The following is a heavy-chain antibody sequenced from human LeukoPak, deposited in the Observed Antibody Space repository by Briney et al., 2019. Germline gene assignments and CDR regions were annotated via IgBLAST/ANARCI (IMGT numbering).Heavy chain of an antibody. V-gene: IGHV4-59*01. D-gene: IGHD2-15*01. J-gene: IGHJ6*03. Sequence: SETLSLTCTVSGDSIGTYYWSWIRQPPGKGLEWIGHVSYTGSTNYNPSLKSRVTISVDTSKNQFSLKLSSVTAADTAVYYCARDSQLSCSGGSCYSDYYYYMDVWGKETTVTVSS. CDR1: GDSIGTYY. CDR3: ARDSQLSCSGGSCYSDYYYYMDV. CDR2: VSYTGST.